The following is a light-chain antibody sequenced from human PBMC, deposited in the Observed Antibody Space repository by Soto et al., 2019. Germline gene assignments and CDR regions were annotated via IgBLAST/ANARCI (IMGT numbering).Light chain of an antibody. Sequence: DIVLTQSPLSLSVTLGQPASLSCRSSQSLIYRDGNTYLNWFHQRPGQSPRCLIYRVSNRDSGVPDRFSGSGPGTDFTLTISRVEAEDVGVYSCMQGTHWPELTFGGGTKVEIK. J-gene: IGKJ4*01. V-gene: IGKV2-30*01. CDR2: RVS. CDR1: QSLIYRDGNTY. CDR3: MQGTHWPELT.